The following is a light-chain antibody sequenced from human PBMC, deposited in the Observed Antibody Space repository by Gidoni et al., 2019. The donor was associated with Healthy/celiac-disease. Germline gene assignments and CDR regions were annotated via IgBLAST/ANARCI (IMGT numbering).Light chain of an antibody. Sequence: EIQMTPSPSSLSASVGDRVTITCRASQSISSYLHWYQQKPGKAPKLLIYAASSLQSGVPSRFSGSGSGTDFTLTISSLQPEDFATYYCQQSYSTPRTFGQGTKLEIK. CDR1: QSISSY. CDR2: AAS. J-gene: IGKJ2*01. CDR3: QQSYSTPRT. V-gene: IGKV1-39*01.